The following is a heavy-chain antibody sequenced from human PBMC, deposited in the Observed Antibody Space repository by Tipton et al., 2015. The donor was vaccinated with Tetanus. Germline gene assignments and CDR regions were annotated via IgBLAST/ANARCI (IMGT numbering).Heavy chain of an antibody. D-gene: IGHD1-1*01. J-gene: IGHJ4*02. V-gene: IGHV4-34*01. CDR2: INHSGNT. CDR1: GASFSDYY. CDR3: ARANNEFPKKGPFDV. Sequence: TLSLTCAVYGASFSDYYWSWIRQAPGKGLEWIGEINHSGNTNHNPSLKSRVTLSVDTSKNQFSLKLTSLTAADTAVYYCARANNEFPKKGPFDVWGQGILVIVSS.